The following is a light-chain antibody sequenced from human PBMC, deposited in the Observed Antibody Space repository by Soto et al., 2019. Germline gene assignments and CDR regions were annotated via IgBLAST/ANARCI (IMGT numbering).Light chain of an antibody. J-gene: IGLJ3*02. CDR3: CSYVDTDTWV. CDR1: TSNIGAGYA. CDR2: AN. V-gene: IGLV1-40*01. Sequence: QSVLTQSPSVSGAPGQRVTISCTGSTSNIGAGYAVHWYQQLPGTAPKLLIYANNRPSGVPDRFSGSKSGNTASLTISGLQAEDEADYYCCSYVDTDTWVFGGGTKVTVL.